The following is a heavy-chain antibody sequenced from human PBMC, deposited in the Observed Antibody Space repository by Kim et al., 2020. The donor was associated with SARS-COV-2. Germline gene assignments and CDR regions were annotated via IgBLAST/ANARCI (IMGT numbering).Heavy chain of an antibody. J-gene: IGHJ6*02. Sequence: FQGRVTMTEDTSTDTAYMELSSLRSEDTAVYYCATRGGDCGGNDYYGMDVWGQGTTVTVSS. CDR3: ATRGGDCGGNDYYGMDV. V-gene: IGHV1-24*01. D-gene: IGHD4-17*01.